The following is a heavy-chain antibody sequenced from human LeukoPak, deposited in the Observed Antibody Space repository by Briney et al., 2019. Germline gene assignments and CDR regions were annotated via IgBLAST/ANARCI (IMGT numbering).Heavy chain of an antibody. V-gene: IGHV4-30-4*07. CDR3: AREDFGDAFDI. CDR2: IYYSGST. Sequence: SETLSLTCAVSGGSIYSGAYSWSWIRQPPGKGLEWIGYIYYSGSTYYSPPLKSRITISLDTSKNQFSLKLSSVTAADTAVYYCAREDFGDAFDIWGRGTMVTVSS. CDR1: GGSIYSGAYS. J-gene: IGHJ3*02. D-gene: IGHD3-10*01.